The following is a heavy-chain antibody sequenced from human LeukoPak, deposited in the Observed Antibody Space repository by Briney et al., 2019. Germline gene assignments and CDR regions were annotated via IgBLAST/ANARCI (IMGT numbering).Heavy chain of an antibody. CDR1: GFTFSSHA. D-gene: IGHD1-7*01. Sequence: QSGGSLRLSCAASGFTFSSHAMHWVRKAPGKGLEWVAVISYDGSNKYYADSVKGRFIISRDNSKNTLYLQMSSLRAEDTAVYYCARAGTDYYGMDVWGQGTTVTVSS. CDR2: ISYDGSNK. J-gene: IGHJ6*02. CDR3: ARAGTDYYGMDV. V-gene: IGHV3-30-3*01.